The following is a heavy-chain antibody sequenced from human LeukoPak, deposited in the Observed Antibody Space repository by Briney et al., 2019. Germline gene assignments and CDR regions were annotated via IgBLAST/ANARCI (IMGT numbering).Heavy chain of an antibody. CDR2: ISSSGGST. V-gene: IGHV3-23*01. D-gene: IGHD5-24*01. CDR3: AKSGYNRFDY. J-gene: IGHJ4*02. CDR1: GFTFSIYD. Sequence: GGSLRLSCAASGFTFSIYDMTWVRQTPGKGLEWVSGISSSGGSTYYADSVKGRFTISRDNSKNTLYLLMNSLRAEDTAVYYCAKSGYNRFDYWGQGILVTVSS.